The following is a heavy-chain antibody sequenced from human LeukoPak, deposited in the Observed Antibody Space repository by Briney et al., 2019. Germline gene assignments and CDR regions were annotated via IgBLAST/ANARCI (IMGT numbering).Heavy chain of an antibody. CDR2: ISAYNGNT. D-gene: IGHD1-26*01. CDR3: ARDLLFYSGSYSDYFDY. J-gene: IGHJ4*02. CDR1: GYTFTSYG. Sequence: AASVKVSCKASGYTFTSYGISWVRQAPGQGLEWMGWISAYNGNTSYAQKLQGRVTMTTDTSTSTAYMELRSLRSDDTAVYYCARDLLFYSGSYSDYFDYWGQGTLVTVFS. V-gene: IGHV1-18*01.